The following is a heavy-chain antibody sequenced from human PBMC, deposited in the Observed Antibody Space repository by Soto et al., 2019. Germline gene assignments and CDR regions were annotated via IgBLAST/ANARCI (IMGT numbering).Heavy chain of an antibody. CDR1: GVTFSSYA. D-gene: IGHD2-15*01. Sequence: QVQLVQSGAEVKKPGSSMKVSCRAPGVTFSSYAISWVRQAPGQGLEWMGGIIPIFGTANYAQKFQGRVTITADESTSTGYMELSSLRSEDTAVYYCARSQGGSSSLDIYYYYYYGVDVWGQGTTVTVSS. CDR3: ARSQGGSSSLDIYYYYYYGVDV. V-gene: IGHV1-69*01. J-gene: IGHJ6*02. CDR2: IIPIFGTA.